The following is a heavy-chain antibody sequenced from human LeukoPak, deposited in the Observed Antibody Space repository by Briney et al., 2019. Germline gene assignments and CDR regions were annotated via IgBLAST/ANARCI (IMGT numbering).Heavy chain of an antibody. CDR1: GFTFSRYW. Sequence: GGSLRLSCAASGFTFSRYWMHWVRQGPGKGLVWVSRINSDGSSTSYADSVRGRFTISRDNTKITLYLQMNSLRAEDTAVYYCARTDNLDYWGQGTLVTVSS. D-gene: IGHD5-24*01. V-gene: IGHV3-74*01. J-gene: IGHJ4*02. CDR3: ARTDNLDY. CDR2: INSDGSST.